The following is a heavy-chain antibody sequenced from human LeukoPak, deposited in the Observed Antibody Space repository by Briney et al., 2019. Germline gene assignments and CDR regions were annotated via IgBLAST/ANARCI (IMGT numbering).Heavy chain of an antibody. CDR1: GFTFSSYA. CDR3: AKADWELPYFDY. V-gene: IGHV3-23*01. Sequence: PGGSLRLSCAASGFTFSSYAMNWVRQAPGKGLEWVSHISGSGGSTYYADSVKGRFTISRDNSNNTLYLQMKSLRAEDTAVYYCAKADWELPYFDYWGQGTLVTVSS. CDR2: ISGSGGST. D-gene: IGHD1-26*01. J-gene: IGHJ4*02.